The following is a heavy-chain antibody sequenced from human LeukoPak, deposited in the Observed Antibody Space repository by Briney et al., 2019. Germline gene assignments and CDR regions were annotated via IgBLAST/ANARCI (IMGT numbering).Heavy chain of an antibody. V-gene: IGHV1-18*01. D-gene: IGHD3-22*01. Sequence: GASVKVSCKASGYTFTSYGISWVRQAPGQGLEWMGWISAYNGNTNYAQKLQGRVTMTTDTSTSTAYMELRSLRSDDTAVYYCARYLNYYDSSGYVFDYWGQGTLVTVSS. CDR2: ISAYNGNT. CDR3: ARYLNYYDSSGYVFDY. J-gene: IGHJ4*02. CDR1: GYTFTSYG.